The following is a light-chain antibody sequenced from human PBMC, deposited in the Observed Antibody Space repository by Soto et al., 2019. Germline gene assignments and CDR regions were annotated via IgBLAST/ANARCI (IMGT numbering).Light chain of an antibody. J-gene: IGKJ1*01. CDR2: GAS. CDR1: QSVRSN. V-gene: IGKV3-15*01. CDR3: QQYNKWPRT. Sequence: EIVLTQSPGTLSLSPGERAALSCRASQSVRSNFAWYQQKPGQAPRLLIFGASTRASGIPARFSGSGSGTEFTLTISSLRSEDVAVYYCQQYNKWPRTFGQGTKVDIK.